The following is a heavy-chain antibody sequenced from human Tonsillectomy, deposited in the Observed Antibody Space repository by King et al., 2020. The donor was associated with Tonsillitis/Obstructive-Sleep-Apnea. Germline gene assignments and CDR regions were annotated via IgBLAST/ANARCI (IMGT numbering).Heavy chain of an antibody. CDR2: IYDSGST. J-gene: IGHJ3*02. V-gene: IGHV4-59*01. D-gene: IGHD2-15*01. Sequence: LQLQESGPGLVKPSETLSLTCTVSGGSISNYYWGWIRQPPGKGLEWIGYIYDSGSTNYNPSLKSRVTISVDTSNNRFSLKLSSVTAADTAVYYCARDLVLEAGGDAFDIWGQGTMVTVSS. CDR3: ARDLVLEAGGDAFDI. CDR1: GGSISNYY.